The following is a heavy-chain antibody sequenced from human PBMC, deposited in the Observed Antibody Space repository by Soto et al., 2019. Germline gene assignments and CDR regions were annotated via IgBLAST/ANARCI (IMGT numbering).Heavy chain of an antibody. CDR3: ARSYYESSYVQETYCDY. Sequence: QVQLVESGGGVVQPGRSLRLSCAASGFTFSSYGMHWVRQAPGKGLEWVAVISYDGSNKYYADSVKGRFTISRDNSKNTLYLQINSLRAEDTAVYYCARSYYESSYVQETYCDYWGQGSLVTVSS. CDR1: GFTFSSYG. D-gene: IGHD3-22*01. CDR2: ISYDGSNK. J-gene: IGHJ4*02. V-gene: IGHV3-30*03.